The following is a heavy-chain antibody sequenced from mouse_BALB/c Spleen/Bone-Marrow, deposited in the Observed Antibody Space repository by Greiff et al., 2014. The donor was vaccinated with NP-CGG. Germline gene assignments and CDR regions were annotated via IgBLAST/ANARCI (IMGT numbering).Heavy chain of an antibody. V-gene: IGHV7-3*02. Sequence: EVKLEESGGGLVQPGGSLRLSCATPGFTFTDYYMSWVRQPPGKALEWLVFIRNKANGYTTEYSASVKGRFTISRDNSQSILYLQMNTLRAEDSATYYCARDINYDIYWYFDVWGAGTTVTVSS. D-gene: IGHD2-4*01. CDR1: GFTFTDYY. CDR2: IRNKANGYTT. CDR3: ARDINYDIYWYFDV. J-gene: IGHJ1*01.